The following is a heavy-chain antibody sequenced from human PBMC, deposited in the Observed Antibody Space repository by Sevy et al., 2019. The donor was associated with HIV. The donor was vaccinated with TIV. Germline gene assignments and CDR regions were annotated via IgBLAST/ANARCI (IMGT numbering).Heavy chain of an antibody. CDR3: TTGDTEWPRFQAADWYFDL. J-gene: IGHJ2*01. CDR2: IKGKTEGETT. CDR1: GFTSTNAW. Sequence: GGSLRLSCAASGFTSTNAWINWVRQAPGKGLEWVGRIKGKTEGETTDNAAPVKGRFTISRDDSKNTVYLQMNSLKPEDTALNYWTTGDTEWPRFQAADWYFDLWGRGTLVTVSS. D-gene: IGHD5-12*01. V-gene: IGHV3-15*07.